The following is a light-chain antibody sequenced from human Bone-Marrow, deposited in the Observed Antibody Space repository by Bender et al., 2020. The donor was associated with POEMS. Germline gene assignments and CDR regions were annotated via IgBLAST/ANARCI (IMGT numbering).Light chain of an antibody. J-gene: IGLJ2*01. CDR1: DLGDKY. CDR3: QAWDTYSVI. V-gene: IGLV3-1*01. Sequence: SYEVTQPPSVSVSPGQTASITCSGDDLGDKYVAWYQQKLGQSPVLVIYQDTKRPSGTPERFSGSNSGNTATLTISGTQAMDEADYYCQAWDTYSVIFGGGTKLTVL. CDR2: QDT.